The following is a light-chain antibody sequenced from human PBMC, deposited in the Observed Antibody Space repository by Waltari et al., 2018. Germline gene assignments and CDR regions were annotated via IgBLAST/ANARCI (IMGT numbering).Light chain of an antibody. Sequence: SSELTQPPSVTVSPGQTAKTTCSGDALATQYGYWYQQKPGQAPVLLIYKDTERPSGIPERFSGSSSGTTVTLTVSGVQAEDEADYYCQSTDRSVFFGGGTKLTVL. CDR1: ALATQY. CDR2: KDT. CDR3: QSTDRSVF. V-gene: IGLV3-25*03. J-gene: IGLJ2*01.